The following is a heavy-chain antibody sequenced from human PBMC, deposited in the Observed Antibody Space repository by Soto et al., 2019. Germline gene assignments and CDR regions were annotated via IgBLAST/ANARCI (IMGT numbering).Heavy chain of an antibody. CDR1: GFTFSSYA. Sequence: GGSLRLSCAASGFTFSSYAMSWVRQAPGKGLEWVSAISGSGGSTYYADSVKGRFTISRDNSKNTLYLQMNSLRAEDTAVYYCAKGVVVVAAGTYYFDYWGQGTLVTVSS. D-gene: IGHD2-15*01. CDR3: AKGVVVVAAGTYYFDY. J-gene: IGHJ4*02. CDR2: ISGSGGST. V-gene: IGHV3-23*01.